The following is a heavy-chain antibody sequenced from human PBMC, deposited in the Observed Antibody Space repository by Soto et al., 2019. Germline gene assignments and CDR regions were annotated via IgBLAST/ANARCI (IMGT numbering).Heavy chain of an antibody. CDR2: IIPIFGTA. V-gene: IGHV1-69*13. D-gene: IGHD5-18*01. CDR1: GGTFSSYA. CDR3: ARDREQLWLLGY. Sequence: SVKVFCKASGGTFSSYAISWVRQAPGQGLEWMGGIIPIFGTANYAQKFQGRVTITADESTSTAYMELSSLRSEDTAVYYCARDREQLWLLGYWGQGTLVTVSS. J-gene: IGHJ4*02.